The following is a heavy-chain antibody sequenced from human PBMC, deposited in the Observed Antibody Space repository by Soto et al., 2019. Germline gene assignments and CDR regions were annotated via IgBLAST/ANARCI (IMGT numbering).Heavy chain of an antibody. J-gene: IGHJ4*02. CDR2: INPSGGST. Sequence: ASVKVSCKASGYTFTSYYMHWVRQAPGQGLEWMGIINPSGGSTSYAQKFQGRVTMTRDTSTSTVYMELSSLRSEDTAVYYCMRGDCIRSGCYRYRDYRGQGTMVTVSS. D-gene: IGHD2-2*02. CDR3: MRGDCIRSGCYRYRDY. V-gene: IGHV1-46*01. CDR1: GYTFTSYY.